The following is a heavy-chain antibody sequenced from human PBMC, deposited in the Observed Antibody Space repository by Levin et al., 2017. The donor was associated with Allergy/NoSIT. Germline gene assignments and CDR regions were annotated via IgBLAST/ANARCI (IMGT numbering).Heavy chain of an antibody. CDR1: GFTFSSYG. Sequence: PGGSLRLSCVASGFTFSSYGMHWVRQAPGKGLEWISFISSSSGTIYYADSAKGRFTISRDNAKNSLFLQMSSLGAEDTAVYYCATGGLVGASYYFDSWGQGTLVTVSS. J-gene: IGHJ4*02. CDR3: ATGGLVGASYYFDS. CDR2: ISSSSGTI. V-gene: IGHV3-48*01. D-gene: IGHD1-26*01.